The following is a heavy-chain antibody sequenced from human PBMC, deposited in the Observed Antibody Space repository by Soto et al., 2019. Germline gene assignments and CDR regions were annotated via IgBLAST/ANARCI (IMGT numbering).Heavy chain of an antibody. CDR3: AKSGPAGLRMTVYGWTDMYYFDY. D-gene: IGHD1-1*01. Sequence: EVQLLESGGGLVQPGGSLRLSCVASGFTFSNYAMNWVRQAPGKGLECVSAITASGGNTYYADSVRGRFTISRDNSKNTLYLQMNSLRGDDTAVYYCAKSGPAGLRMTVYGWTDMYYFDYWGQGTLVSVSS. CDR1: GFTFSNYA. J-gene: IGHJ4*02. V-gene: IGHV3-23*01. CDR2: ITASGGNT.